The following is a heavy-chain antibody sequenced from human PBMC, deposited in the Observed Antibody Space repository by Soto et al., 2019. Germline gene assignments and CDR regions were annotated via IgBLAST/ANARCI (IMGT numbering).Heavy chain of an antibody. CDR1: GFTFSSYA. CDR3: ARGPGYYDILTGYHY. V-gene: IGHV3-64*01. CDR2: ISSNGGST. Sequence: GGSLRLSCAASGFTFSSYAMHWVRQAPGKGLEYVSAISSNGGSTYYANSVKGRFTISRDNSKNTLYLQMGSLRAEDMAVYYCARGPGYYDILTGYHYWGQGTLVTVSS. J-gene: IGHJ4*02. D-gene: IGHD3-9*01.